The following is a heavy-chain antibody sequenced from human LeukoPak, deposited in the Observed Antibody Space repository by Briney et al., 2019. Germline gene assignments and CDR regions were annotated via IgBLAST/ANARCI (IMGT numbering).Heavy chain of an antibody. J-gene: IGHJ4*02. V-gene: IGHV3-64*01. D-gene: IGHD3-22*01. CDR1: GFTFSSYA. Sequence: GGSLRLSCAASGFTFSSYAMHWVRQAPGKGLEYVSAISSNGGSTYYANFVKGRFTISRDNSKNTLYLQMNSLRAEDTAVYYCAKGRDYYDSSGFDYWGQGTLVTVSS. CDR2: ISSNGGST. CDR3: AKGRDYYDSSGFDY.